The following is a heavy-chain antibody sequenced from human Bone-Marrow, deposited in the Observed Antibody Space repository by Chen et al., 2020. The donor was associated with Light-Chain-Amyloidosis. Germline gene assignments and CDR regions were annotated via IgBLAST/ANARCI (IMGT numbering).Heavy chain of an antibody. CDR1: GFTFDSYA. D-gene: IGHD3-10*01. CDR3: ARDRLTISSLHY. Sequence: EVQLSESGGGLQQPGGSLKLSCAASGFTFDSYALSWVRQAPGKGLEWVSGISDSGGSTYYADSVKGRFTISRVKSKNTVYLQMDSLRAEDTAIYYCARDRLTISSLHYWGQGTLVTVSS. V-gene: IGHV3-23*01. CDR2: ISDSGGST. J-gene: IGHJ4*02.